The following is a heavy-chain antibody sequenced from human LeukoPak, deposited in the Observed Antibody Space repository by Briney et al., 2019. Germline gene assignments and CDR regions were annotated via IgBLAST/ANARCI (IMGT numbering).Heavy chain of an antibody. CDR3: ARFYYGDFNFDY. J-gene: IGHJ4*02. CDR2: IYTSGST. CDR1: GNSISSGDNY. D-gene: IGHD4-17*01. V-gene: IGHV4-61*02. Sequence: SQTLSLTCTVSGNSISSGDNYWSWIRQPAGKGLEWIGRIYTSGSTNYNPSLKSRVTISGDTSKNQFSLRLSSVTAADTAVYFCARFYYGDFNFDYWGQGTLVTVSS.